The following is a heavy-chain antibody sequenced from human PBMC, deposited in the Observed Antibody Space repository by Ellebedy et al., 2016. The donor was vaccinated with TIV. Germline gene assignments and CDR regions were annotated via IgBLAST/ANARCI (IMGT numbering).Heavy chain of an antibody. Sequence: PGGSLRLSCKGSGYSSTTYWIGWVRPMPGNGLEWMGIIFPADSDTTYSPSFEGQVTISVDKSISTAYLQWSSLKASDTAMYYCARGRGSSWYSYFDFWGQGTLVTVSS. D-gene: IGHD6-13*01. J-gene: IGHJ4*02. CDR2: IFPADSDT. V-gene: IGHV5-51*01. CDR3: ARGRGSSWYSYFDF. CDR1: GYSSTTYW.